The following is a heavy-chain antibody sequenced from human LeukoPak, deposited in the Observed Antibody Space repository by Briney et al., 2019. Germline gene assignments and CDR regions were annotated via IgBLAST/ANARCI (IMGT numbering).Heavy chain of an antibody. V-gene: IGHV4-30-2*03. CDR2: IYYSGST. CDR1: GGSISSGGYY. CDR3: ARHRTSSSWWPYYMDV. D-gene: IGHD6-13*01. J-gene: IGHJ6*03. Sequence: PSETLSLTCTVSGGSISSGGYYWSWIRQPPGKGLEWIGYIYYSGSTYYNPSLKSRVTISVDTSKNQFSLKLSSVTAADTAVYYCARHRTSSSWWPYYMDVWGKGTTVTVSS.